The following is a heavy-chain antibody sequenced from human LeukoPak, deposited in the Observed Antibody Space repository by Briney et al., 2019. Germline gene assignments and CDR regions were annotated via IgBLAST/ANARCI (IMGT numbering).Heavy chain of an antibody. CDR1: GYTFTSYY. J-gene: IGHJ5*02. V-gene: IGHV1-46*01. Sequence: ASVKVSCKASGYTFTSYYMHWVRQAPGQGLEWMGIINPSGGSTSYAQKFQGRVTMTRDMSTSTVYMELSSLRSEDTAVYYCARAGSSSWYRAPQIRNWFDPWGQGTLVTVSS. CDR3: ARAGSSSWYRAPQIRNWFDP. CDR2: INPSGGST. D-gene: IGHD6-13*01.